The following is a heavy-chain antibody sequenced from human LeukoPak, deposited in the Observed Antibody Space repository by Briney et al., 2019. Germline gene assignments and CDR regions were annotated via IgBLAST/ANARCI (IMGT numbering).Heavy chain of an antibody. J-gene: IGHJ4*02. CDR3: ARHDYLES. Sequence: GGSLRLSCAASGFTFSSYVMTWVRQAPGKGLEWVSLIYSGGSTYYADPVNGRFTVSRDTSKNTVYLQMNSLRAEDTAVYYCARHDYLESWGQGTLVTVSS. CDR1: GFTFSSYV. V-gene: IGHV3-66*04. CDR2: IYSGGST.